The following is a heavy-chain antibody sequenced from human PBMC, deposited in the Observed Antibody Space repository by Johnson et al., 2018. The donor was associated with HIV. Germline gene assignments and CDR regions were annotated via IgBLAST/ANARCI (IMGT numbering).Heavy chain of an antibody. CDR3: ARRQYCSTWQVAFDV. J-gene: IGHJ3*01. V-gene: IGHV3-66*03. D-gene: IGHD6-13*01. CDR1: GFTVSSNY. Sequence: VQVVESGGGLIQPGGSLRLSCAASGFTVSSNYMSWVRQAPGKGLEWVSVIYSGGSTYYAASVKGRFTISRDNSKNTLYLQLGSLRGEDMAVYYCARRQYCSTWQVAFDVWGRGTTVTVSS. CDR2: IYSGGST.